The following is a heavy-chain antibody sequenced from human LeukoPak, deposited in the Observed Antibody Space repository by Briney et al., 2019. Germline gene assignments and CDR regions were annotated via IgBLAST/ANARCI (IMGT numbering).Heavy chain of an antibody. Sequence: PGGSLRLSCAASGFTFSSYSMNWVRQAPGKGLEWVSVIYSGGSGGSTYYADPVKGRFTISRDNSKNTLYLQMNSLRAEDTAVYYCAKGGIEAYCSSTSCYDAFDIWGQGTMVTVSS. CDR3: AKGGIEAYCSSTSCYDAFDI. J-gene: IGHJ3*02. V-gene: IGHV3-NL1*01. D-gene: IGHD2-2*01. CDR2: IYSGGSGGST. CDR1: GFTFSSYS.